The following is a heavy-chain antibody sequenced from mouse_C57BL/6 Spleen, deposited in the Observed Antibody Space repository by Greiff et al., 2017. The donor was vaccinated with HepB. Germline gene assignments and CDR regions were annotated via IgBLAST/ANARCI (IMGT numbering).Heavy chain of an antibody. D-gene: IGHD1-1*01. CDR3: ARRPGSSYVGYFDV. V-gene: IGHV1-42*01. Sequence: EVQLQQSGPELVKPGASVKISCKASGYSFTGYYMNWVKQSPEKSLEWIGEINPSTGGTTYNQKFKAKATLTVDKSSSTAYMQLKSLTSEDSAVYYCARRPGSSYVGYFDVWGTGTTVTVSS. J-gene: IGHJ1*03. CDR1: GYSFTGYY. CDR2: INPSTGGT.